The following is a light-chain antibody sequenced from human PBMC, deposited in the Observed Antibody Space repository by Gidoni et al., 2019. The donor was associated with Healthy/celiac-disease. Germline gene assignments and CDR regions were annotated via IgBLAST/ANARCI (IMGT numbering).Light chain of an antibody. CDR2: AAS. J-gene: IGKJ2*01. V-gene: IGKV1-39*01. Sequence: DIQRTQSPSSLSASVGDRVTITCRASQSISSYLNGYQQKQGNAPKLLIYAASSLQSGVPSRFSGSGYGTDFTLTISSLQPEDFATYYCQQSYSTLYTFGRGPSWRSN. CDR3: QQSYSTLYT. CDR1: QSISSY.